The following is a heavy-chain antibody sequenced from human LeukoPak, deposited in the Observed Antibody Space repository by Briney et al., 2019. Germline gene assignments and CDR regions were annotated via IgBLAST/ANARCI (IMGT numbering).Heavy chain of an antibody. J-gene: IGHJ4*02. V-gene: IGHV3-23*01. CDR2: ISSSGGST. CDR3: AKRGDGYNAPLNY. D-gene: IGHD5-24*01. CDR1: GFTFSSYA. Sequence: GGSLRLSCAASGFTFSSYAMSWVRQAPGKGLEWVSTISSSGGSTYYADSVKGQFTISRDNSKNTLYLQMNSLRAEDTAVYYCAKRGDGYNAPLNYWGQGTLVTVSS.